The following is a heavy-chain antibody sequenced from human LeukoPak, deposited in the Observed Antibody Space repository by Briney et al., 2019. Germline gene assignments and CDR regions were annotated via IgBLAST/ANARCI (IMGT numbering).Heavy chain of an antibody. V-gene: IGHV1-2*02. CDR1: GYTFIGYF. CDR2: INPNSGAT. J-gene: IGHJ5*02. Sequence: ASVKVSCKASGYTFIGYFMHWVRQAPGQGLQWMGWINPNSGATNYAQKFQGRLTMSRDTSMSTAYMELNRLTTDDTAMYYCARGDYGRADPWGQGSLVTVSS. CDR3: ARGDYGRADP. D-gene: IGHD4-17*01.